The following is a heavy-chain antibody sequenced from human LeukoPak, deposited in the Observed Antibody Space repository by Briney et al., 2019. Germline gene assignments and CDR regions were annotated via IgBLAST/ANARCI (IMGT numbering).Heavy chain of an antibody. V-gene: IGHV1-3*01. CDR1: GYTFTSHA. J-gene: IGHJ4*02. CDR2: INAGNGDT. CDR3: GRDVRGMTTAYFDS. Sequence: ASVKVSCKASGYTFTSHAMHWVRQAPGQRLEWMGWINAGNGDTKYSQKFQGRVTITRDTSASTGYMELSSLRSEDTAVYYCGRDVRGMTTAYFDSWGQGTLVTVSS. D-gene: IGHD4-11*01.